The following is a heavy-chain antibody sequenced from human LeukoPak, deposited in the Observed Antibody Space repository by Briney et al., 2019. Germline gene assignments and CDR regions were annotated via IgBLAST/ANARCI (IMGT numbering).Heavy chain of an antibody. D-gene: IGHD3-16*01. CDR3: ARGVNTYLWFGGDYMDV. Sequence: ASVKVSCKASGYTFTSYDINWVRQATGLGLEWMGWMNPNSGNTGYAQKFQGRVTITRNTSISTAYMELSSLRSEDTAVYYCARGVNTYLWFGGDYMDVWGKGSTVTVSS. V-gene: IGHV1-8*03. CDR1: GYTFTSYD. CDR2: MNPNSGNT. J-gene: IGHJ6*03.